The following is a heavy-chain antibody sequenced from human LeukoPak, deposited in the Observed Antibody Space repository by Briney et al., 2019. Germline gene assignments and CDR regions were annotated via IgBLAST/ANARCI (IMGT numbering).Heavy chain of an antibody. CDR2: IVVGSGNT. CDR1: GFTFTSSA. V-gene: IGHV1-58*02. D-gene: IGHD6-13*01. Sequence: SVKVSCKASGFTFTSSAMQWVLQARGQRLEWIGWIVVGSGNTNYAQKFQERVTITRDMSTSTAYMELSSLRSEDTAVYYCAAEGGQQLANDAFDIWGQGTMVTVSS. J-gene: IGHJ3*02. CDR3: AAEGGQQLANDAFDI.